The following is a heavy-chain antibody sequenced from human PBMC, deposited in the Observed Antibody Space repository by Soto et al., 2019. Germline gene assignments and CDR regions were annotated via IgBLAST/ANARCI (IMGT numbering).Heavy chain of an antibody. CDR2: ISCSGGST. D-gene: IGHD3-10*01. CDR3: ATVDGNYYGPGSYYNAPATGYYYYYGMHX. J-gene: IGHJ6*02. CDR1: GFTFSSYA. Sequence: GGSLRLSFAASGFTFSSYAMSWVRQAPRKGLEWVSSISCSGGSTYYAYSVKVRFTISRDNSKNKLYLQMNSLRAEDTAVYYCATVDGNYYGPGSYYNAPATGYYYYYGMHXWGQVTTVTVS. V-gene: IGHV3-23*01.